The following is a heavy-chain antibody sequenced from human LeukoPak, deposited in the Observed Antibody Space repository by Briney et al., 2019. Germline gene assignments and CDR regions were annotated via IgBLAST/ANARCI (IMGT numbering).Heavy chain of an antibody. CDR3: ARASNYYGSGSCDY. J-gene: IGHJ4*02. CDR1: GGSFSGYY. D-gene: IGHD3-10*01. Sequence: SETLSLTCAVYGGSFSGYYWSWIRQPPGKGLEWIGEINHSGSTNHNPSLKSRVTISVDTSKNQFSLKLSSVTAADTAVYYCARASNYYGSGSCDYWGQGTLVTVSS. V-gene: IGHV4-34*01. CDR2: INHSGST.